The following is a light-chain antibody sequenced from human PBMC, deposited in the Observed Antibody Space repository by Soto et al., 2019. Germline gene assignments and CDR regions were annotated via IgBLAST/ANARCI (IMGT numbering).Light chain of an antibody. CDR2: GAS. Sequence: EFVLTQSPGTLSLSPGERATLSCRASQSVGSNLAWYQQKPGQAPRLLIYGASIRATGLPARFSGSGSRTDFTLTISRLEPEDFAVYYCQQYGSSRWTFGQGTKVDIK. V-gene: IGKV3-20*01. CDR3: QQYGSSRWT. CDR1: QSVGSN. J-gene: IGKJ1*01.